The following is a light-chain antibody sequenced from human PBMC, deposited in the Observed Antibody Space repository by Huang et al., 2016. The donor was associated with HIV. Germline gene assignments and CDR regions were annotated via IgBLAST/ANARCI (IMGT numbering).Light chain of an antibody. CDR2: GAS. CDR3: QQYHNWPYT. Sequence: EIIMSQSPATLSLSPGEGASLSCRANQRVATNLAWYLHRPGQIPSSLSFGASTRASGLPGRFSGSVSGTQFTLTVSGLQSEDFAVYYCQQYHNWPYTFGQGTKLEI. CDR1: QRVATN. V-gene: IGKV3-15*01. J-gene: IGKJ2*01.